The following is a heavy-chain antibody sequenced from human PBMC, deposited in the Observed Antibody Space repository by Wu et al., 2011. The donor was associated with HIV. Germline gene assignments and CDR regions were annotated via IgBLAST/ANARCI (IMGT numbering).Heavy chain of an antibody. J-gene: IGHJ4*02. CDR2: IIPIFGTA. V-gene: IGHV1-69*14. CDR1: GGTFNSYG. D-gene: IGHD2-21*01. Sequence: QVQLVQSGAEVRKPGSSMKVSCKASGGTFNSYGITWVRQAPGQGLEWMGGIIPIFGTANYAQKFQGRVTITADKSTSTAYMELSSLRSEDTAMYYCARDFGGDGDSWGQGTLVTVSS. CDR3: ARDFGGDGDS.